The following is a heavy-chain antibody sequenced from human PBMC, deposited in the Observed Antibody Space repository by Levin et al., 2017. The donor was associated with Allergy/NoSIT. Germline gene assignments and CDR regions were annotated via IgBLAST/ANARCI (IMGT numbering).Heavy chain of an antibody. CDR2: LYSGGSA. V-gene: IGHV3-66*02. D-gene: IGHD5-12*01. CDR1: GFTVTSNY. CDR3: TRVIVVATIADYMDV. Sequence: PGESLKISCAASGFTVTSNYMSWVRQTPEKGLEWVSILYSGGSAYYADSVKGRFTISRDNSKNTLSLQMNSLRSEDTAVYYCTRVIVVATIADYMDVWGRGTTVTVSS. J-gene: IGHJ6*03.